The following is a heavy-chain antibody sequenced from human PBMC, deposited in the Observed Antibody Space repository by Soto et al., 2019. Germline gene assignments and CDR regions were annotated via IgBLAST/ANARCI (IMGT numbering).Heavy chain of an antibody. J-gene: IGHJ3*01. CDR2: IYWDDDQ. D-gene: IGHD2-2*01. CDR1: GFSLSADGVG. V-gene: IGHV2-5*02. Sequence: QITLKESGPTLVKPTQTLTLTCTFSGFSLSADGVGVGWIRQPPGKALEWLSLIYWDDDQRYSPSLKTRLTITKDTSKNPVVLTMTNMDPVHTATYYCAHAYGGTSWPNDAFDVWGQGTVVTVSS. CDR3: AHAYGGTSWPNDAFDV.